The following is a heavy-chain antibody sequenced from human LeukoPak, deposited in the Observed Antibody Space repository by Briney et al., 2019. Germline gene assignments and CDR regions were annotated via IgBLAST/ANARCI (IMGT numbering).Heavy chain of an antibody. Sequence: ASVKVSCKASGYSFTSYGINWVRQAPGQGLEWMGWISAYNGNTNYAQKLQGRVTMTTDTSTNTAYMELRSLRSDDTAVYFCARDIGHRSGPPAFDYWGQGSLVTVSS. J-gene: IGHJ4*02. CDR3: ARDIGHRSGPPAFDY. CDR1: GYSFTSYG. D-gene: IGHD6-19*01. V-gene: IGHV1-18*01. CDR2: ISAYNGNT.